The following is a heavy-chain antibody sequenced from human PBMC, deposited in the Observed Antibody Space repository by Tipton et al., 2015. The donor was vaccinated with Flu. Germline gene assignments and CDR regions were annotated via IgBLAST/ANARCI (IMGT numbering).Heavy chain of an antibody. V-gene: IGHV3-53*01. D-gene: IGHD4-11*01. CDR1: GFTVSSKY. CDR2: IYNDGVT. Sequence: SLRLSCVASGFTVSSKYMTWVRQAPGKGLEWVSNIYNDGVTYYADSVKGRFTISRDSSRNTVYLQMNSLRAEDTAMYYCARESTVGTYWGQGTLVIVSS. CDR3: ARESTVGTY. J-gene: IGHJ4*02.